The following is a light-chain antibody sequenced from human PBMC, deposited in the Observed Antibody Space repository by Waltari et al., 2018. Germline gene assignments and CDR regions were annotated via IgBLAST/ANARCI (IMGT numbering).Light chain of an antibody. CDR2: DAS. Sequence: EIVLTQSPVTLSLSPGERATLPGRASQSVSSYLAWYQQKPGQAPRLLIYDASNRATGIPARFSGSGSGTDFTLTISSLEPEDFAVYYCQQRSNWPKTFGQGTRLEIK. J-gene: IGKJ5*01. V-gene: IGKV3-11*01. CDR1: QSVSSY. CDR3: QQRSNWPKT.